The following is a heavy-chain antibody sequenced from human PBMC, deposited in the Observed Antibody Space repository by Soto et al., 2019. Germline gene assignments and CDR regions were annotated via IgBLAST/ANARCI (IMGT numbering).Heavy chain of an antibody. Sequence: SXRLSGTVSVFSFCDYAIIWFRHAPGKGLEWVGFITSKRYGGTTEFAPSVKGRFLISRDDSKRIDYLEMNSLKAEESAMYYCTRVPKRRTNMRHELEYCGQGTL. CDR2: ITSKRYGGTT. D-gene: IGHD6-6*01. CDR1: VFSFCDYA. CDR3: TRVPKRRTNMRHELEY. J-gene: IGHJ4*02. V-gene: IGHV3-49*03.